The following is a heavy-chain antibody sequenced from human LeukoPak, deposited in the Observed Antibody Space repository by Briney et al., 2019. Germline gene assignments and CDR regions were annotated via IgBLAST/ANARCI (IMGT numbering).Heavy chain of an antibody. J-gene: IGHJ4*02. V-gene: IGHV3-23*01. CDR1: GFTFSSYA. CDR2: ISGSGGST. Sequence: GGSLRLSCAASGFTFSSYAMSWVRQAPGKGLEWVSAISGSGGSTYYADSVKGRFTISRDNSKNTLYPQMNSLRAEDTAVYYCARGVVVVAATHGPFDYWGQGTLVTVSS. CDR3: ARGVVVVAATHGPFDY. D-gene: IGHD2-15*01.